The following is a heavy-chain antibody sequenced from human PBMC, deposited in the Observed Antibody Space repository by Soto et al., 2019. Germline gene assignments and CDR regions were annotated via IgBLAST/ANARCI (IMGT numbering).Heavy chain of an antibody. CDR2: IDSGGGST. D-gene: IGHD4-4*01. V-gene: IGHV3-23*01. CDR3: TKEHSNYPDNWFDP. CDR1: GFSFSNYA. J-gene: IGHJ5*02. Sequence: EVQLLVSGRGSVQPGGSLRLSCVASGFSFSNYAMSWVRQAPGTGLEWVSAIDSGGGSTYYAASVKGRFSISRDNSMNTLYLQMNSLRAEDTAIYYCTKEHSNYPDNWFDPWGQGTLVTVSS.